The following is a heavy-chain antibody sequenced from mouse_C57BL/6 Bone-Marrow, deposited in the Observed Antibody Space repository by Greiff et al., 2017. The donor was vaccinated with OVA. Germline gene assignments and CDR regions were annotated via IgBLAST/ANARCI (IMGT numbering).Heavy chain of an antibody. CDR1: GFNIKDYY. Sequence: VHVKQSGAELVKPGASVKLSCTASGFNIKDYYMHWVKQRTEQGLEWIGRIDPEDGETKYAPKFQGKATITADTSSNTAYLQLSSLTSEDTAVYPSTMVTTRAMEYWGQGTSVTVSS. J-gene: IGHJ4*01. CDR2: IDPEDGET. CDR3: TMVTTRAMEY. V-gene: IGHV14-2*01. D-gene: IGHD2-2*01.